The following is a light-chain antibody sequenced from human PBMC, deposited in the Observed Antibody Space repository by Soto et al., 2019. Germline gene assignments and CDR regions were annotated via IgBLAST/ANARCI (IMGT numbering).Light chain of an antibody. CDR3: QQSYSTHWT. Sequence: DIQMTQSPSSLSASVGDRVTITCRAGQSISSDLNWYHQKPGKAPKLLIYAASTLQSGVPSRFSGYGSGTDFTLTSTSLQPDDFATYYCQQSYSTHWTFGQGTKVEIK. CDR2: AAS. V-gene: IGKV1-39*01. J-gene: IGKJ1*01. CDR1: QSISSD.